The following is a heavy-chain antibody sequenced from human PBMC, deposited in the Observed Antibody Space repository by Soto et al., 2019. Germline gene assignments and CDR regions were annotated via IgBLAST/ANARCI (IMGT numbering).Heavy chain of an antibody. CDR1: GGSISGDKW. CDR2: MHHSEGT. Sequence: SETLSLTCAASGGSISGDKWWSWVRQPPGKGLEWIGYMHHSEGTNYNPSLKSRVTISLDTSKNQFSLKLTSVTAADTAVYYCARQSYDSSDYFDYWGQGTLVTVSS. CDR3: ARQSYDSSDYFDY. D-gene: IGHD3-22*01. J-gene: IGHJ4*02. V-gene: IGHV4-4*02.